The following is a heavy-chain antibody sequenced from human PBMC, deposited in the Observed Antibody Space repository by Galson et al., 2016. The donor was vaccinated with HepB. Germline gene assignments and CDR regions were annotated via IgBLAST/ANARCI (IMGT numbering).Heavy chain of an antibody. CDR1: AFTFRSSW. D-gene: IGHD3-10*01. Sequence: SLRLSCAAPAFTFRSSWMSWVRQAPGKGLEWVSGINWSGDSTAYADSVKGRFTMYRDDARNSLYLQMSSLRVEDTALYQCARGLVGSGMDVWGQGTTVTVSS. CDR2: INWSGDST. CDR3: ARGLVGSGMDV. J-gene: IGHJ6*02. V-gene: IGHV3-20*01.